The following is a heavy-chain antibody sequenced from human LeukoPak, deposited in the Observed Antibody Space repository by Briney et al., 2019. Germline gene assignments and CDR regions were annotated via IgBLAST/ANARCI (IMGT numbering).Heavy chain of an antibody. CDR1: GLTFTSNT. Sequence: GGSLRLSCAAAGLTFTSNTMSWVRQAPGRGLEWVAIIKQDGSEQYYVDSVKGRFTISRDNAENSLYLQMNGLRAEDTAVYYCARDTSSIVGPRFDYWGQGTLVTVSS. J-gene: IGHJ4*02. CDR3: ARDTSSIVGPRFDY. CDR2: IKQDGSEQ. V-gene: IGHV3-7*01. D-gene: IGHD1-26*01.